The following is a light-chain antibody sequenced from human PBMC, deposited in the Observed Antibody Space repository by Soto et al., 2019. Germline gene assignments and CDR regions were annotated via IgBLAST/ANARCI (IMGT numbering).Light chain of an antibody. CDR3: QQRNIWPPVT. Sequence: EIVLTQSPATLSLSPGERATLSCRASPSVPNYLAWYQQKPGQAPRLLIYGAFNRATGIPARFSGSGSGADFTLPISSLEPEDFAVYYCQQRNIWPPVTFGQGTRLEIK. J-gene: IGKJ5*01. CDR2: GAF. CDR1: PSVPNY. V-gene: IGKV3-11*01.